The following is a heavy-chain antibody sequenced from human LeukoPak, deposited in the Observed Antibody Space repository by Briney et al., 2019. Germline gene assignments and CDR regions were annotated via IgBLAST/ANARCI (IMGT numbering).Heavy chain of an antibody. D-gene: IGHD3-10*01. J-gene: IGHJ5*02. CDR2: IYHSGST. CDR1: GHSISSGYY. Sequence: PSETLSLTCTVSGHSISSGYYWGWIRQPPGKGLEWIGSIYHSGSTYYNPSLKSRVTISVDTSKNQFSLKLSSVTAADTAVYYCAREGVGGNWFDPWGQGTLVTVSS. V-gene: IGHV4-38-2*02. CDR3: AREGVGGNWFDP.